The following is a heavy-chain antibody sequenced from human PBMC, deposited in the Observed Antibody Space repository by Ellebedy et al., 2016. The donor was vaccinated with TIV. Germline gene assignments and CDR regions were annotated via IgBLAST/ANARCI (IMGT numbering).Heavy chain of an antibody. D-gene: IGHD5-24*01. CDR2: IKQDGSEK. CDR3: ARYRDVSY. Sequence: GESLKISCAASGFTFSNYWMTWVRQAPGKGPECVANIKQDGSEKYYVDSVKGRFTISRDNAKNSLYLQMNSLRAEDTAVYFCARYRDVSYWGQGTLVTVSS. CDR1: GFTFSNYW. J-gene: IGHJ4*02. V-gene: IGHV3-7*03.